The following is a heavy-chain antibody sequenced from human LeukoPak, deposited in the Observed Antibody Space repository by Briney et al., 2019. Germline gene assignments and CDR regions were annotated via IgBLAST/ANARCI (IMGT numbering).Heavy chain of an antibody. V-gene: IGHV4-39*07. Sequence: SETLSLTCTVSGGSISSSSYYWGWIRQPPGKGLEWIGSIYYSGSTYYNPSLKSRVTVSVDTSKNQFSLKLSSVTAADTAVYYCARGGADRGVYDILTGYYPYYFDYWGQGTLVTVSS. J-gene: IGHJ4*02. CDR2: IYYSGST. CDR1: GGSISSSSYY. D-gene: IGHD3-9*01. CDR3: ARGGADRGVYDILTGYYPYYFDY.